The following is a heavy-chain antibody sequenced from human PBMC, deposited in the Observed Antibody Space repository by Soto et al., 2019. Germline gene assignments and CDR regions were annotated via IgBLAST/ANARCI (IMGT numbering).Heavy chain of an antibody. Sequence: EVQLVESGGGLVKPGGSLRLSCAASGFTFSSYSMNWVRQAPGKGLEWVSSISSSSSYIYYADSVKGRFTISRDNAKKSMYLQMKSLRAGDTAVYYCAGQTEGSDFWSGGGGGYYGMDVWGQGTTVTVSS. CDR1: GFTFSSYS. J-gene: IGHJ6*02. D-gene: IGHD3-3*01. CDR3: AGQTEGSDFWSGGGGGYYGMDV. CDR2: ISSSSSYI. V-gene: IGHV3-21*01.